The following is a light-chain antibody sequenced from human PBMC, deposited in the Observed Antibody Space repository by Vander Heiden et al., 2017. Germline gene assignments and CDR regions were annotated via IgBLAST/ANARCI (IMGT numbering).Light chain of an antibody. Sequence: QSVRPQPPPASGPPGPTVTISCMGRSSNIGAGSDLHWSQPLPATAPKLLINDNTYRPSGVPDRFSGSKSGSSASLAITGLQAEDEADYYCQSYNSNLGVVFGGGTKLTVL. CDR1: SSNIGAGSD. CDR2: DNT. J-gene: IGLJ2*01. CDR3: QSYNSNLGVV. V-gene: IGLV1-40*01.